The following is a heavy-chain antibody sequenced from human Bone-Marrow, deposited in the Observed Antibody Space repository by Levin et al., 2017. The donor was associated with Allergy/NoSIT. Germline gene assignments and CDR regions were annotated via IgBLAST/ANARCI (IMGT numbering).Heavy chain of an antibody. CDR3: ARMRELHVGALDI. CDR2: ISISSGTI. J-gene: IGHJ3*02. V-gene: IGHV3-48*04. CDR1: GFTFSNYN. D-gene: IGHD1-7*01. Sequence: PSQTLSLTCAPSGFTFSNYNMNWVRQAPGKGLQWIAYISISSGTIYYADSVKGRFTISRDNAKNSLSLQMDSLRAEDTALYYCARMRELHVGALDIWGQGTLVTVSS.